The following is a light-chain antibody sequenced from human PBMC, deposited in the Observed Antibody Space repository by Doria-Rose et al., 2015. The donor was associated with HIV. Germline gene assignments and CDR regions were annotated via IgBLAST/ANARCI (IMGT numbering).Light chain of an antibody. J-gene: IGKJ1*01. CDR1: QSLLYNSTNKNY. CDR2: WAS. CDR3: QQKEM. V-gene: IGKV4-1*01. Sequence: PDSLAVSLGEGATINCKSSQSLLYNSTNKNYLTWYQQKPGQPPKVLIYWASTRQSGVPDRFSGSGSGTDFTLTISSLQAEDVAVYYCQQKEMFGQGTRVEIK.